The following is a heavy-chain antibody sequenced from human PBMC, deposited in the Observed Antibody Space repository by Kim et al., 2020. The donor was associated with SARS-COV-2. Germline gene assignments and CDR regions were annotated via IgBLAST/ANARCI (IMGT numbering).Heavy chain of an antibody. J-gene: IGHJ5*02. Sequence: YNPSLKSRTTMSVDTSKNQFSLELNSVTAADTAVYFCARDRSFGSGSPFDPWGQGILVTVSS. CDR3: ARDRSFGSGSPFDP. V-gene: IGHV4-31*02. D-gene: IGHD3-10*01.